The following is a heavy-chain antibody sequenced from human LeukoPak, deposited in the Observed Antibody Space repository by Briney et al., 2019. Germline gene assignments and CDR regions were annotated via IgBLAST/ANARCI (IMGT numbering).Heavy chain of an antibody. J-gene: IGHJ4*02. V-gene: IGHV3-23*01. D-gene: IGHD6-6*01. CDR2: VSGNGEST. CDR1: GFTFSSYG. CDR3: AKEAYSGSSFDF. Sequence: GGSLRLSCAASGFTFSSYGMHWVRQAPGKGLEWVSTVSGNGESTFYADSAKGRFTISRANSKNTLYLQMNRLRADDMAIYYCAKEAYSGSSFDFWGQGTLVTVSS.